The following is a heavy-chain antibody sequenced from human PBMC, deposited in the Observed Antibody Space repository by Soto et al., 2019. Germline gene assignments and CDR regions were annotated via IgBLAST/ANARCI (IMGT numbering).Heavy chain of an antibody. J-gene: IGHJ6*02. CDR1: GFTFSSST. CDR2: IIDSGGYT. CDR3: AKETYYYYGMDV. Sequence: PGGSLRLSCAASGFTFSSSTMNWVRQAPGKGLEWVSAIIDSGGYTYYADSVKGRFTISRDNSKNTLYHQMNSLRAEDTALYYCAKETYYYYGMDVWRQGTTVTVS. V-gene: IGHV3-23*01.